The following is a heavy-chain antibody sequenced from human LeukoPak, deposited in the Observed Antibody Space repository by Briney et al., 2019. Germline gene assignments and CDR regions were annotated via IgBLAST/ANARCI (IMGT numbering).Heavy chain of an antibody. J-gene: IGHJ6*02. Sequence: SETLSLTCTVSGGSISSYYWSWIRQPSGKGLEWIGYIYYSGSTNYNPSLKSRVTISVDTSKNQFSLKLSSVTAADTAVYYCARANYYGSGSYYPYYYYGMDVWGQGTTVTVSS. CDR3: ARANYYGSGSYYPYYYYGMDV. D-gene: IGHD3-10*01. CDR2: IYYSGST. V-gene: IGHV4-59*01. CDR1: GGSISSYY.